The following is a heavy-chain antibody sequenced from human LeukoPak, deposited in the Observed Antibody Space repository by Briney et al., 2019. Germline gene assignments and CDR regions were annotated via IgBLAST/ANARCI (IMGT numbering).Heavy chain of an antibody. CDR1: GFIFSNYA. J-gene: IGHJ4*02. V-gene: IGHV3-23*01. D-gene: IGHD1-26*01. CDR3: AEGGASTFGARRHFDY. Sequence: QPGGSLRLSCAASGFIFSNYAMSWVRQAPGKGLEWVSGISSSDGGTYYADSAKGRFTISRDNSKNTLYLQMNSLRAEDTAVYYCAEGGASTFGARRHFDYWGQGTLVTVSS. CDR2: ISSSDGGT.